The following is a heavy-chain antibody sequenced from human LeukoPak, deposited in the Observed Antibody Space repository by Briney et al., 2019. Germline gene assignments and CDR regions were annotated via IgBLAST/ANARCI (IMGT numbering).Heavy chain of an antibody. Sequence: SETLSLTCTVSGDSLTGYYWGWIRQPPGKGLEWIGSIYYTGNTNYNPSLKSRVTISVDTSQNQFSLKVNSVTAADTAVYYCARGDCSSTICYSPMDVWGKGTTVTVSS. CDR1: GDSLTGYY. CDR2: IYYTGNT. D-gene: IGHD2-2*01. CDR3: ARGDCSSTICYSPMDV. V-gene: IGHV4-38-2*02. J-gene: IGHJ6*03.